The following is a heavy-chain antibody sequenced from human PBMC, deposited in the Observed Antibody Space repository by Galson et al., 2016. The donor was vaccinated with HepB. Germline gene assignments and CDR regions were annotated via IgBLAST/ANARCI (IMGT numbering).Heavy chain of an antibody. CDR1: GASISGYY. Sequence: ETLSLTCTVSGASISGYYLSWIRQPPGKGLEWIGYIYYSGRTNYNPSPKGRVTISVDTSKNQFSLKLSSVPAADTAVYYCARDDSGGWYGFHYGMDVWGQGTTVTVSS. J-gene: IGHJ6*02. D-gene: IGHD6-19*01. CDR3: ARDDSGGWYGFHYGMDV. V-gene: IGHV4-59*01. CDR2: IYYSGRT.